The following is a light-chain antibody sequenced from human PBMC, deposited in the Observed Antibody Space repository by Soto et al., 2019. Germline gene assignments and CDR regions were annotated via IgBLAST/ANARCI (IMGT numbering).Light chain of an antibody. Sequence: QSALTQPRSVSGSPGQSVTISCTGTSSDVGGYNYVSWYQQHPGKAPKLMIYDVSKRPSGVPDRFSGSKSCNTASLTISGLQAEDEADYYCCSYAGSYTRWVFGGGTKVTVL. J-gene: IGLJ3*02. CDR2: DVS. CDR1: SSDVGGYNY. V-gene: IGLV2-11*01. CDR3: CSYAGSYTRWV.